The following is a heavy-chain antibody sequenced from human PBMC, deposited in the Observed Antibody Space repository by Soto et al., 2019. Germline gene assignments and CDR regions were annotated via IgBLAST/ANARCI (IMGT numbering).Heavy chain of an antibody. V-gene: IGHV4-59*01. J-gene: IGHJ6*02. CDR1: GVSISSYY. D-gene: IGHD6-6*01. Sequence: ASETLSLTCTVSGVSISSYYWSWIRQPPGKGLEWIGYIYYSGSTNYNPSLKSRVTISVDTSKNQFSLKLSSVTAADTAVYYCARSSALYGMDVWGQGTTVTVSS. CDR3: ARSSALYGMDV. CDR2: IYYSGST.